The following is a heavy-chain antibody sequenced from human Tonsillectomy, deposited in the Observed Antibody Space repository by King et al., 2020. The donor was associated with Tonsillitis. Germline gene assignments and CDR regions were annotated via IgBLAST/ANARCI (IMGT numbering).Heavy chain of an antibody. CDR3: AKGGFLECLSPAGYFDY. V-gene: IGHV3-23*04. Sequence: VQLVESGGGLVQPGGSLRLSCAASGFTFSSYAMSWVRQAPGKGLEWVSAISGSGGSTYYADSVKGRFTISRDNSKNTLYLQMNSLRAEDTAVYYCAKGGFLECLSPAGYFDYWGQGTLVTVSS. J-gene: IGHJ4*02. CDR1: GFTFSSYA. D-gene: IGHD3-3*01. CDR2: ISGSGGST.